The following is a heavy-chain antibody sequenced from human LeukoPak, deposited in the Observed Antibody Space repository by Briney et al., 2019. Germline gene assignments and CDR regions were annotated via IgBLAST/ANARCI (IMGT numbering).Heavy chain of an antibody. CDR3: TKDRRGPAAGTWYFDS. J-gene: IGHJ4*02. Sequence: PGGSLRLSCVASGFTFSSTTMGWVRQAPGRGLEWVSSITAIDGRTYYADSARGRFTNSRDNSKNTVYLQLNSLRAGDTAIYYCTKDRRGPAAGTWYFDSWGQGTLVTVSS. V-gene: IGHV3-23*01. CDR1: GFTFSSTT. CDR2: ITAIDGRT. D-gene: IGHD6-13*01.